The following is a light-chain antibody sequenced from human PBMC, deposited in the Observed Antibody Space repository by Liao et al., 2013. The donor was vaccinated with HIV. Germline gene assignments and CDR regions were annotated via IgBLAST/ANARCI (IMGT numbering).Light chain of an antibody. Sequence: YELSQPPSVSVSPGQTATITCSGDNLGRKYISWYHRRPGQSPVLVISQNDRRPSDISDRISASTSGDTATLTISETQSVDEGDYYCLGWVSGTGFFGSGTRVTV. V-gene: IGLV3-1*01. CDR3: LGWVSGTGF. CDR2: QND. CDR1: NLGRKY. J-gene: IGLJ1*01.